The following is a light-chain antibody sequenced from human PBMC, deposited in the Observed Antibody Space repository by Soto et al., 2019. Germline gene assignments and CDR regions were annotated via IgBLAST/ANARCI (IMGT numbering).Light chain of an antibody. V-gene: IGLV2-14*03. J-gene: IGLJ1*01. Sequence: QSVLTQPASVSGSPGQSIAISCTGTSSDVGAYNYVSWYQHHPGKAPKLMVSDVSNRPSGVSNRFSGSKSGNTASLTISGLQAEDEADYYCSSYTVSSTYVFGTGTKLTVL. CDR1: SSDVGAYNY. CDR2: DVS. CDR3: SSYTVSSTYV.